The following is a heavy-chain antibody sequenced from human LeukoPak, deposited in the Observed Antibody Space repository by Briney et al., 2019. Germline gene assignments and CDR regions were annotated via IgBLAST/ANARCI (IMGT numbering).Heavy chain of an antibody. CDR2: IYHSGST. V-gene: IGHV4-38-2*02. CDR1: GYSISSGYY. D-gene: IGHD6-13*01. CDR3: ARAGEYSSSWYRWYYFDY. J-gene: IGHJ4*02. Sequence: SETLSLTCTVSGYSISSGYYWGWIRQPPGKGLEWIGSIYHSGSTYYNPSLKSRVTISVDTSKNQFSLKLSSVTAADTAVYYCARAGEYSSSWYRWYYFDYWGQGTLVTVSS.